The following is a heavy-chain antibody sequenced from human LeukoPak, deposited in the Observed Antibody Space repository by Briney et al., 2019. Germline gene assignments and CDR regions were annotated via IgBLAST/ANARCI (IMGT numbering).Heavy chain of an antibody. J-gene: IGHJ4*02. CDR1: GFTFSDFT. CDR2: ISSSTTYI. D-gene: IGHD3-10*01. CDR3: ARERFHGSGAPRYDF. Sequence: GGSLRLSCAASGFTFSDFTMNWVRQAPGKGLEWVSSISSSTTYIYYTDSVKGRFTISRDNAKNSLYLQMNSLRVEDTALYYCARERFHGSGAPRYDFWGQGTLVTVSS. V-gene: IGHV3-21*01.